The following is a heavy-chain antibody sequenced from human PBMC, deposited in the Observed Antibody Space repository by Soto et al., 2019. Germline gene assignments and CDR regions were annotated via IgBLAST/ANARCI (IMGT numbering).Heavy chain of an antibody. CDR2: ISSSSSYI. CDR3: ARVLVVPAAVFDYYYYYYMDV. D-gene: IGHD2-2*01. V-gene: IGHV3-21*01. CDR1: GFTFSSYS. J-gene: IGHJ6*03. Sequence: GGSLRLSCAASGFTFSSYSMNWVRQAPGKGLEWVSSISSSSSYIYYADSVKGRFTISRDNAKNSLYLQMNSLRAEDTAVYYCARVLVVPAAVFDYYYYYYMDVWGKGTTVTVSS.